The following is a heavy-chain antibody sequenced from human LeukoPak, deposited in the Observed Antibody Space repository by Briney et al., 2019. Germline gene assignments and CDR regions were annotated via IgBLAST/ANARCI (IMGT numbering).Heavy chain of an antibody. V-gene: IGHV3-9*01. CDR3: AKDRRPVTMVQGVIITAAFDI. CDR2: ISWNSGSI. J-gene: IGHJ3*02. CDR1: GFTFDDYA. Sequence: GGSLRLSCAASGFTFDDYAMHWVRQAPGKGLEWVPGISWNSGSIGYADSVKGRFTISRDNAKNSLYLQMNSLRAEDTALYYCAKDRRPVTMVQGVIITAAFDIWGQGTMVTVSS. D-gene: IGHD3-10*01.